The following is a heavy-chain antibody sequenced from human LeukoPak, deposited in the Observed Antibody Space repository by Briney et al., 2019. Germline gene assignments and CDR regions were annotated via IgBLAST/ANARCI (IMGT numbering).Heavy chain of an antibody. J-gene: IGHJ6*04. CDR1: GGSFSGYY. Sequence: PSETLSLTCAVYGGSFSGYYWSWIRQPPGKGLEWIGELNHSGSTNYNPSLKSRVTISVDTSKNQFSLKLSSVTAADTAVYYCARGRPPRQQLASVGYYYYGMDVWGKGTTVTVSS. V-gene: IGHV4-34*01. D-gene: IGHD6-13*01. CDR2: LNHSGST. CDR3: ARGRPPRQQLASVGYYYYGMDV.